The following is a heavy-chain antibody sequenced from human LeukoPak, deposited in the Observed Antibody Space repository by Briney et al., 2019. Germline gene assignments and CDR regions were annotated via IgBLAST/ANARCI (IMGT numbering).Heavy chain of an antibody. J-gene: IGHJ3*02. CDR1: GGSISSYY. D-gene: IGHD3-16*01. V-gene: IGHV4-59*01. CDR3: ARDKDFGDAFDI. Sequence: KPSETLSLTCTVSGGSISSYYWSWIRQPPGKGLEWIGYIYYSGSTNYNPSLKSRVTISVDTSKNQFSLKLSSVTAADTAVYYCARDKDFGDAFDIWGQGTMVTVSS. CDR2: IYYSGST.